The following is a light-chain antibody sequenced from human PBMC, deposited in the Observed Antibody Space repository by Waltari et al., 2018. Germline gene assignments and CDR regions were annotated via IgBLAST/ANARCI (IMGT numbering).Light chain of an antibody. Sequence: QSGLTQPASVSGSPGQSITISCTGTRSDLGYSHFVPWYQQPPGKAPNLVIFDGSRWPSGVSHRFSGSKSGNTASLTISGLQAEDEAAYYCASYTSANTVLFGGGTKVTVL. V-gene: IGLV2-14*03. CDR3: ASYTSANTVL. CDR1: RSDLGYSHF. J-gene: IGLJ2*01. CDR2: DGS.